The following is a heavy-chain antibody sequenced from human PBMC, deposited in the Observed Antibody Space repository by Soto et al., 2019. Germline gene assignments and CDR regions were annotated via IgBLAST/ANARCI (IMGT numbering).Heavy chain of an antibody. CDR3: AKDEGTGSSGWYGHFDI. V-gene: IGHV3-30*18. D-gene: IGHD6-19*01. CDR2: ISYDGSNK. J-gene: IGHJ3*02. Sequence: QVQLVESGGGVVQPGRSLRLSCAASGFTFSSYGMHWVRQAPGKGLEWVAVISYDGSNKYYADSVKGRFTISRDNSKNTLYLQMNSLRAEDTAVYYCAKDEGTGSSGWYGHFDIWGRGTMVTVSS. CDR1: GFTFSSYG.